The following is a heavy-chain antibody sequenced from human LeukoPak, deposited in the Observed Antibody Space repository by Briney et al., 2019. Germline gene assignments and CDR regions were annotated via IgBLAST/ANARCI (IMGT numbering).Heavy chain of an antibody. D-gene: IGHD6-13*01. CDR3: ARGRGYSIYYMDV. Sequence: APVKVSCKASGYTFTGYYMHWVRQAPGQGLEWMGWINPNSGGTNYAQKFQGRVTITRNTSISTAYMELSSLRSEDTAVYYCARGRGYSIYYMDVWGKGTTVTVSS. V-gene: IGHV1-2*02. CDR1: GYTFTGYY. J-gene: IGHJ6*03. CDR2: INPNSGGT.